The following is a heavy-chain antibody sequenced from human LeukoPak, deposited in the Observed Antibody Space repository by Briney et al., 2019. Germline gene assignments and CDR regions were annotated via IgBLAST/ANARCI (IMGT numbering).Heavy chain of an antibody. CDR2: ISAYNGNT. J-gene: IGHJ4*02. V-gene: IGHV1-18*01. CDR3: ARLGITGTRGPYYFDY. Sequence: GASVKVSCKASGYTFTSYGISWVRQAPGQGLEWMGWISAYNGNTNYAQKLQGRVTMTTDTSTSTAYMELRSLRSDDTAVYYCARLGITGTRGPYYFDYWGQGTLVTVSS. CDR1: GYTFTSYG. D-gene: IGHD1-20*01.